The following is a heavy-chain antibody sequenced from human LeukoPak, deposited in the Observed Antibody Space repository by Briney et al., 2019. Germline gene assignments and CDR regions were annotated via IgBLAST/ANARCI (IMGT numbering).Heavy chain of an antibody. CDR1: GGSFSGYY. CDR2: INHSGST. V-gene: IGHV4-34*01. J-gene: IGHJ6*03. Sequence: PSETLSLTCAVYGGSFSGYYWSWIRQPPGKGLEWIGEINHSGSTNYNPSLKSRVTMSVDTSKNQFSLKLSSVTAADTAVYYCAREPYYYYYYMDVWGKGTTVTISS. CDR3: AREPYYYYYYMDV.